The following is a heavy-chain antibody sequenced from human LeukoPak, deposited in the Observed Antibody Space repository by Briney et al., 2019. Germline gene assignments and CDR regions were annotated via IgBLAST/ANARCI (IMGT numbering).Heavy chain of an antibody. CDR1: GFTFSSYW. Sequence: GGSLRLSCAASGFTFSSYWMNWARQAPGKGLEWLATIKQDGSDKFYVDSVKGRFTISRDNAGNSLFLQMNSLRAEDTAVYYCATYHNTLTAKRSYYWGQGTLVTVSS. J-gene: IGHJ4*02. D-gene: IGHD2-21*02. CDR3: ATYHNTLTAKRSYY. CDR2: IKQDGSDK. V-gene: IGHV3-7*03.